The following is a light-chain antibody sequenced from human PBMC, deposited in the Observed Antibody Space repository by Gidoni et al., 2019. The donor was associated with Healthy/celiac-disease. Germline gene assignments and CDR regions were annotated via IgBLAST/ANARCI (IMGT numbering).Light chain of an antibody. CDR2: QDS. CDR3: QAWDSSTGV. Sequence: SYELTQPPSVSVSPGQTASITCSGDKLGDKYACWYQQKPGQSPVLVIYQDSKRLSGIPERFSGYNSGNTATLTISGTQAMDEADYYCQAWDSSTGVFGTGTKVTVL. J-gene: IGLJ1*01. CDR1: KLGDKY. V-gene: IGLV3-1*01.